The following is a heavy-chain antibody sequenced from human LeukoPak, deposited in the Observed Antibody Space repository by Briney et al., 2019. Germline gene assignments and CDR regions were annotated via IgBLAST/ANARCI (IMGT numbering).Heavy chain of an antibody. D-gene: IGHD1-26*01. Sequence: SETLSLTCTVSGGSISSYYWSWIRQPPGKGLEWIGYIYYRGSTDYNPSLKSRVTISVDTSKNQFSLKLSSVTAADTAVYYCARVGIVGADFDYWGQGTLVTVSS. V-gene: IGHV4-59*01. CDR1: GGSISSYY. CDR2: IYYRGST. J-gene: IGHJ4*02. CDR3: ARVGIVGADFDY.